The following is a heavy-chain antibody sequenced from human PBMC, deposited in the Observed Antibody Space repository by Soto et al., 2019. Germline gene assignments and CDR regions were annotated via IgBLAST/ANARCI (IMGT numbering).Heavy chain of an antibody. J-gene: IGHJ6*02. CDR1: GYTFTSYG. D-gene: IGHD3-10*01. V-gene: IGHV1-18*01. CDR2: ISAYNGNT. Sequence: QVQLVQSGAEVKKPGASVKVSCKASGYTFTSYGISWVRQAPGQGLEWMGWISAYNGNTNYAQKHQGRVTMTTDTSTSTADMELRSLRSDDTAVYYCARDLAAMVRGYGMDVWGQGTTVTVSS. CDR3: ARDLAAMVRGYGMDV.